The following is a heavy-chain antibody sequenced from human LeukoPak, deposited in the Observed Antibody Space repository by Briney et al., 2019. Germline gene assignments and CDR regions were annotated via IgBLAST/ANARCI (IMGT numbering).Heavy chain of an antibody. CDR1: GFTFTSYA. CDR2: ISGGGDST. Sequence: GGSLRLSCAASGFTFTSYAMSWVRQAPGKGLEWVSGISGGGDSTYYADSVKGRFTISRDNAKNSLYLQMNSLRAEDTAVYYCARAPGAIEFDYWGQGTLVTVSS. V-gene: IGHV3-23*01. D-gene: IGHD2-21*01. CDR3: ARAPGAIEFDY. J-gene: IGHJ4*02.